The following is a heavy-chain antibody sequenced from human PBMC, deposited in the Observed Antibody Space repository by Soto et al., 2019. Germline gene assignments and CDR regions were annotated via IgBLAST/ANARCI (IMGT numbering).Heavy chain of an antibody. J-gene: IGHJ5*02. D-gene: IGHD4-17*01. CDR2: IYYSGST. Sequence: QLQLQESGPGLVKPSETLSLTCTVSGGSISSSSYYWGWIRQPPGKGLEWIGSIYYSGSTYYNPSLKSRVTISGDTSKNQFSLKLSSVTAADTAVYYCARLYDYFSPLDPWGQGTLVTVSS. CDR1: GGSISSSSYY. V-gene: IGHV4-39*01. CDR3: ARLYDYFSPLDP.